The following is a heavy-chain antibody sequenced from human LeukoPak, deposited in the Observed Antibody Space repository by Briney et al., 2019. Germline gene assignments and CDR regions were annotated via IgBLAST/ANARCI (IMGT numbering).Heavy chain of an antibody. Sequence: PGGSLRLSCAGSGFPFSSYAMGWVRQAPGKGLEWVSVIYSGDTTHYADSVKGRFTISRDNFKNTVHLQMNSLRAEDTAVYYCARVTADNDGYDFFDYWGQGTLVTVSS. CDR2: IYSGDTT. V-gene: IGHV3-66*02. CDR1: GFPFSSYA. J-gene: IGHJ4*02. CDR3: ARVTADNDGYDFFDY. D-gene: IGHD3-22*01.